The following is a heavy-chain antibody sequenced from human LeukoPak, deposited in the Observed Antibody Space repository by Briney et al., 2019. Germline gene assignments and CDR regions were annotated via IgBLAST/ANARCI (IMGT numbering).Heavy chain of an antibody. CDR2: ISWNSGSI. CDR3: AKESRYQLLRGMVDY. CDR1: GFTFDDYA. J-gene: IGHJ4*02. V-gene: IGHV3-9*01. Sequence: GRSLRLSCAASGFTFDDYAMHWVRQAPGKGLEWVSGISWNSGSIGYADSVKGRFTISRDNAKNSLYLQMNSLRAEDTAVYYCAKESRYQLLRGMVDYWGQGTLVTVSS. D-gene: IGHD2-2*01.